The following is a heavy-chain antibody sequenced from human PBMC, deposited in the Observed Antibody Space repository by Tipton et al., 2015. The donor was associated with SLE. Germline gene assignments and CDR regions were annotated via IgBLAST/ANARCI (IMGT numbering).Heavy chain of an antibody. Sequence: TMSLTCTVSGGSISSGDYYWSWIRQPPGKGLEWIGYIYYSGITHYNPSLKSRLSISVDTSKNQFSLKLTPVTAADTAVYYCARTSLGSVVPAAIRVYNWFDPWGQGILVTVSS. CDR1: GGSISSGDYY. CDR2: IYYSGIT. J-gene: IGHJ5*02. D-gene: IGHD2-2*01. V-gene: IGHV4-30-4*01. CDR3: ARTSLGSVVPAAIRVYNWFDP.